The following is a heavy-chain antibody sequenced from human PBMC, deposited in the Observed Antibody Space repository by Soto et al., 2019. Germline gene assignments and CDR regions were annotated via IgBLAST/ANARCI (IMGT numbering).Heavy chain of an antibody. CDR3: ARDRHRYCSGGSCPDDAFDI. CDR2: ISSSSSYI. CDR1: GFTFSSYS. V-gene: IGHV3-21*01. D-gene: IGHD2-15*01. Sequence: GGSLRLSCGASGFTFSSYSMNWVRQAPGKGLEWVSSISSSSSYIYYADSVKGRFTISRDNAKNSLYLQMNSLRAEDTAVYYCARDRHRYCSGGSCPDDAFDIWGQGTMVTVSS. J-gene: IGHJ3*02.